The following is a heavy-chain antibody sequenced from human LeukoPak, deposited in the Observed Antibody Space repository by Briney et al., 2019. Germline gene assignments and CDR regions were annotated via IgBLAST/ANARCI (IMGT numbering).Heavy chain of an antibody. CDR2: IIPIFGTA. CDR1: GGTFSSYA. J-gene: IGHJ4*02. Sequence: SSVKVSCKASGGTFSSYAISWVRQAPGQGLEWMGGIIPIFGTANYAQKFQGRVTITADESTSTAYMELSSLRSEDTAVYYCARGTVVVPAAPWGYFDYWGQGTLVTVSS. D-gene: IGHD2-2*01. CDR3: ARGTVVVPAAPWGYFDY. V-gene: IGHV1-69*13.